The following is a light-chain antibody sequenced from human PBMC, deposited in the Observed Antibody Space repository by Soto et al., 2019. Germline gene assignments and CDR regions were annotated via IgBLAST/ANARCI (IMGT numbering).Light chain of an antibody. CDR2: DAS. Sequence: EIVMTQSPATLSVSPGERATLSCRASQSLSSNLAWYQQKPGQAPRLLIYDASTRATGSPARFSDSGSGTEITCNFSSLQSEDYAVYSCLQYIHWRTVGEGTRVETK. J-gene: IGKJ4*02. CDR1: QSLSSN. V-gene: IGKV3-15*01. CDR3: LQYIHWRT.